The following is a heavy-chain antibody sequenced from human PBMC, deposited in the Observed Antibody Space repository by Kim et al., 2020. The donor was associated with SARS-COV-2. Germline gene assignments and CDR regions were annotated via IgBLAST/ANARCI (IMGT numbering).Heavy chain of an antibody. CDR3: AKYSGYDALGY. Sequence: GGSLRLSCAASGFIFGDYAMHWVRQAPGKGLEWVSRISWNGGNIDYADSVKGRFTISRDNAKKSLYLQMNSLRPEDTALYYCAKYSGYDALGYWGQGTLV. D-gene: IGHD5-12*01. V-gene: IGHV3-9*01. J-gene: IGHJ4*02. CDR2: ISWNGGNI. CDR1: GFIFGDYA.